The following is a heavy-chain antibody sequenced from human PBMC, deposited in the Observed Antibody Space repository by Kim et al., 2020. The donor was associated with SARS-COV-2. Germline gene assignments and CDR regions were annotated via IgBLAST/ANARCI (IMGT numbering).Heavy chain of an antibody. J-gene: IGHJ4*02. D-gene: IGHD6-19*01. V-gene: IGHV4-59*01. CDR1: VGSISSDY. Sequence: SETLSLTCTVSVGSISSDYWTWIRQPPGKGLEWIGYIHYSGRTRYNPSLRSRVAIFVDPSKSHFSLRLTSVTAADTAVYFCARIPDIAGWPFDSWGQGILVIVSS. CDR3: ARIPDIAGWPFDS. CDR2: IHYSGRT.